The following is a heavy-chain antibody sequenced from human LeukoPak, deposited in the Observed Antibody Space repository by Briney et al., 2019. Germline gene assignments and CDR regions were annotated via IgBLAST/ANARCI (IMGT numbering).Heavy chain of an antibody. CDR1: GFTFDDYA. CDR2: ISGDGGIT. Sequence: GGSLRLSCAASGFTFDDYAMHWVRQGPGKSLEWVSLISGDGGITYYADSVKGRFTISRDNSKNSLYLQMNSLRTEETALYYCARDIGGYSFAAEYWGQGTLVTVSS. CDR3: ARDIGGYSFAAEY. D-gene: IGHD5-18*01. J-gene: IGHJ4*02. V-gene: IGHV3-43*02.